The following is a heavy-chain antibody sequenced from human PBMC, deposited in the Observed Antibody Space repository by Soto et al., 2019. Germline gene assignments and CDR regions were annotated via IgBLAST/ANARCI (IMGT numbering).Heavy chain of an antibody. Sequence: QVQLVESGGGVAQPGRSLRLSCAASGFTFGRYGLHWVRQAPDKGLEWMALMWYDGSSEYYTDSVKDRFTNSRDNSKNTLYLQMNSPRADDTAVYDCARDFWVGHSKTIDIWGPGTVVIVSS. CDR1: GFTFGRYG. J-gene: IGHJ3*02. CDR3: ARDFWVGHSKTIDI. D-gene: IGHD3-10*01. CDR2: MWYDGSSE. V-gene: IGHV3-33*01.